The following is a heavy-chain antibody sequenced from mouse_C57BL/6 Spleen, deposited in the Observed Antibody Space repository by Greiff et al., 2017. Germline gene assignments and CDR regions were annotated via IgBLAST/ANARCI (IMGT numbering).Heavy chain of an antibody. Sequence: EVHLVESGGGLVKPGGSLKLSCAASGFTFSDYGMHWVRQAPEKGLEWVAYISSGSSTIYYADTVKGRFTISRDNAKNTLFLQMTSLRSEDTAMYYCAILSNYDYFDYWGQGTTLTVSS. D-gene: IGHD1-1*02. V-gene: IGHV5-17*01. J-gene: IGHJ2*01. CDR1: GFTFSDYG. CDR2: ISSGSSTI. CDR3: AILSNYDYFDY.